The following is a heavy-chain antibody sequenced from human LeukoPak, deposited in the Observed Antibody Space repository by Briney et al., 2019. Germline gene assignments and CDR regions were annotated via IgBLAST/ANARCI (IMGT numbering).Heavy chain of an antibody. CDR2: MNPNSGNT. D-gene: IGHD6-13*01. J-gene: IGHJ6*03. CDR1: GYTFTGYY. Sequence: ASVKVSCKASGYTFTGYYMHWVRRATGQGLEWMGWMNPNSGNTGYAQKFQGRVTITRNTSISTAYMELSSLRSEDTAVYYCARSYSSSWSVYYYYYYMDVWGKGTTVTVSS. CDR3: ARSYSSSWSVYYYYYYMDV. V-gene: IGHV1-8*03.